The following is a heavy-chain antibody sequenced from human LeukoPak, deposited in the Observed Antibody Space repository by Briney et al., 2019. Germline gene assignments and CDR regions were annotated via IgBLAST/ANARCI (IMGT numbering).Heavy chain of an antibody. Sequence: PSQTLSLTCAVSGGSISGGGYSWSWIRQPPGKGLEWIGYIYHSGSTYYNPSLKSRVTISVDRSKSQFSLKLSSVTAADTAVYYCARYCSSTSCFQSGGHYYGMDVWVKGTTVTVSS. D-gene: IGHD2-2*01. CDR3: ARYCSSTSCFQSGGHYYGMDV. J-gene: IGHJ6*04. CDR1: GGSISGGGYS. CDR2: IYHSGST. V-gene: IGHV4-30-2*01.